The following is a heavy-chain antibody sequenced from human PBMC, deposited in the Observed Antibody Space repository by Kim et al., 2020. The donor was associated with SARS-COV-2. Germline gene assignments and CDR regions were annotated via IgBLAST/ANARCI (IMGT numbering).Heavy chain of an antibody. CDR3: ARGGYVDTSFVDY. CDR1: GFTFSSYS. CDR2: ISSSSSYI. J-gene: IGHJ4*02. V-gene: IGHV3-21*01. Sequence: GGSLRLSCAASGFTFSSYSMNWVRQAPGKGLEWVSSISSSSSYIYYADSVKGRFTISRDNAKNSLYLQMNSLRAEDTAVYYCARGGYVDTSFVDYWGQGTLVTVSS. D-gene: IGHD5-18*01.